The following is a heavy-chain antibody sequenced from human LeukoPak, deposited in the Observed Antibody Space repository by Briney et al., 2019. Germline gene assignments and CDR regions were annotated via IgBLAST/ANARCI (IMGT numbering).Heavy chain of an antibody. CDR2: INPSGGST. Sequence: ASVKVSCKASGYTFTSYDINWVRQAPGQGLEWMGIINPSGGSTSYAQKFQGRVTMTRDMSTSTVYMELSSLRSEDTAVYYCASGLQLWPWDYWGQGTLVTVSS. J-gene: IGHJ4*02. CDR1: GYTFTSYD. V-gene: IGHV1-46*01. D-gene: IGHD5-18*01. CDR3: ASGLQLWPWDY.